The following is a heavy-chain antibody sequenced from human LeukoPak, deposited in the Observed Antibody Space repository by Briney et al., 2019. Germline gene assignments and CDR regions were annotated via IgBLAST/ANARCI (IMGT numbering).Heavy chain of an antibody. V-gene: IGHV1-2*02. CDR3: ARDPGDTAMVPYGMDV. D-gene: IGHD5-18*01. J-gene: IGHJ6*02. CDR1: GYSFTSHD. CDR2: INPNSGGT. Sequence: GASVKVSCKASGYSFTSHDINWVRQATGQGLEWMGWINPNSGGTNYAQKFQGRVTMTRDTSISTAYMELSRLRSDDTAVYYCARDPGDTAMVPYGMDVWGQGTRSPSP.